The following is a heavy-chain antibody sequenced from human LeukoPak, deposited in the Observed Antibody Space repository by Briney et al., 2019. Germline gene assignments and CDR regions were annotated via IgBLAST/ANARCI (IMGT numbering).Heavy chain of an antibody. CDR3: AKAPGGLRYFDWSFDY. D-gene: IGHD3-9*01. CDR1: NFSFGYYG. Sequence: GGSLRLSCTGSNFSFGYYGMNWVRQTPGKGLEWLSYITATSGSVYYADSVKGRFTISRDNSKNTLYLQMNSLRAEDTAVYCCAKAPGGLRYFDWSFDYWGQGTLVTVSS. V-gene: IGHV3-48*01. CDR2: ITATSGSV. J-gene: IGHJ4*02.